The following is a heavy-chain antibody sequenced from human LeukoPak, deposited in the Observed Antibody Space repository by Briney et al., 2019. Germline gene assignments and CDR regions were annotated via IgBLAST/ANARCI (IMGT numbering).Heavy chain of an antibody. D-gene: IGHD6-13*01. CDR1: GFTFSSYW. J-gene: IGHJ4*02. Sequence: GGSLRLSCAASGFTFSSYWMSWVRQAPGKGLEWVANIKQDGSEKYYVDSVKGRFTISRDNAKNSLYLQMNSLKTEDTAVYYCARPYSSTHLYHFDYWGQGALVTVSS. CDR2: IKQDGSEK. V-gene: IGHV3-7*03. CDR3: ARPYSSTHLYHFDY.